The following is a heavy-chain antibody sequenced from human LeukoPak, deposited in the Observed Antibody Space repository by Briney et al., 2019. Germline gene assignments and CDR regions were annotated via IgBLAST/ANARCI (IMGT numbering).Heavy chain of an antibody. V-gene: IGHV1-69-2*01. J-gene: IGHJ4*02. CDR3: GTGLYY. CDR2: VDPEDGEA. Sequence: KVSCKVSGYTFTDYYIHWLQQAPGKGIEGMGLVDPEDGEAKYAEMFQGRVTITADTSTDTVYMDLSSLISDDTAVYYCGTGLYYWGQGTLVTVSS. CDR1: GYTFTDYY.